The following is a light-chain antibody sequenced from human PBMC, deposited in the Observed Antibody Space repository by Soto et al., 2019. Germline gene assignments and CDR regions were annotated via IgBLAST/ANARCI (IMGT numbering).Light chain of an antibody. CDR2: WAS. J-gene: IGKJ1*01. V-gene: IGKV4-1*01. Sequence: DIVMTQSPDSLAVSLGERSTINCKSSQSVLYSSNNKNYLAWYQQKPGQPPKLLIYWASTRESGVPDRFSGSGSGKDFTLTISSLQAEDVAVYYRQQYYSTRWTIGQGNKVEIX. CDR3: QQYYSTRWT. CDR1: QSVLYSSNNKNY.